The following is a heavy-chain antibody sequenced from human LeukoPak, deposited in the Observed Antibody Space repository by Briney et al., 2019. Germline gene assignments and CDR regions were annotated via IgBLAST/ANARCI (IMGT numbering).Heavy chain of an antibody. J-gene: IGHJ5*02. D-gene: IGHD2-2*01. Sequence: SQTLSLTCAISGDSVSSNSAAWNWIRQPPSRGLEWLGRTYYRSKWYNDYAVSVKSRITINPDTSKNQFSLQLNSVTPEDTAVYYCARDPYCSSTSCYLGWFDPWGQGTLVTVSS. CDR2: TYYRSKWYN. V-gene: IGHV6-1*01. CDR1: GDSVSSNSAA. CDR3: ARDPYCSSTSCYLGWFDP.